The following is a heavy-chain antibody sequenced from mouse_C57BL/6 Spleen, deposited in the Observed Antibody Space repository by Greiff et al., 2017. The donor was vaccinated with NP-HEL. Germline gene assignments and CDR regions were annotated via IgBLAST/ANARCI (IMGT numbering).Heavy chain of an antibody. CDR1: GYTFTSYW. D-gene: IGHD2-14*01. J-gene: IGHJ2*01. CDR2: IDPSDSYT. CDR3: ARVGSYFDH. V-gene: IGHV1-69*01. Sequence: QVQLQQPGAELVMPGASVKLSCKASGYTFTSYWMHWVKQRPGQGLEWIGEIDPSDSYTNYNQKFKGKSTLTVDKSSSTAYMQLSSLTSEDSAVYYCARVGSYFDHWGQGTTLTVSS.